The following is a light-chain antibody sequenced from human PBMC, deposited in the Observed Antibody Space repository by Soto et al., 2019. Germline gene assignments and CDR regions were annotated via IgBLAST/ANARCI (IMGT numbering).Light chain of an antibody. J-gene: IGKJ5*01. CDR3: QQYGSSPWG. CDR2: GAS. Sequence: EIVLTQSPGTLSLSPGERATLSCRASQSVSSSYLAWYQQKPGQAPRLLIYGASSRATGIPDRFSGSGSGTDFTLTISRLEPEDFAVYYCQQYGSSPWGFGQGTRLEMK. V-gene: IGKV3-20*01. CDR1: QSVSSSY.